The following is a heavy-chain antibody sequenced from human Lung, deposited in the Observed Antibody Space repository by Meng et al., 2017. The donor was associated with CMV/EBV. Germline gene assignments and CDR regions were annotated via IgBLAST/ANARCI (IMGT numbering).Heavy chain of an antibody. D-gene: IGHD3-10*01. CDR1: GDSIISSNW. Sequence: GSLRLXCAVSGDSIISSNWWSWVRQPPGEGLEWIGEILHSGTTNYNPSLKSRVTISVDKSKNQFSLKLTSVTAADTAFYYCARRGPQLYDYWGQGTLVTVSS. V-gene: IGHV4-4*02. J-gene: IGHJ4*02. CDR2: ILHSGTT. CDR3: ARRGPQLYDY.